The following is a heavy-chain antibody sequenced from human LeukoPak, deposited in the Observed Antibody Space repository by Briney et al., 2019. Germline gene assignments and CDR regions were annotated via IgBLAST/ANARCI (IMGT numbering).Heavy chain of an antibody. CDR3: ARDLFPRSYGYDY. J-gene: IGHJ4*02. Sequence: KPGGSLRLSCAASGFTFSSYSMNWVRQAPGKGLEWVSSISTSTAYIYYADSVKGRFTISRDNAQNSLYLQMNSLRAEDTAVYYCARDLFPRSYGYDYWGQGTLVTVSS. D-gene: IGHD5-18*01. CDR2: ISTSTAYI. V-gene: IGHV3-21*01. CDR1: GFTFSSYS.